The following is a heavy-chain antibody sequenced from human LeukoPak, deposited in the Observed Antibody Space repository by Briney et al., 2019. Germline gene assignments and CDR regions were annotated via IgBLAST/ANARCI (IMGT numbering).Heavy chain of an antibody. V-gene: IGHV1-8*01. J-gene: IGHJ5*02. Sequence: ASVKVSCKASGYTFTSCDINWVRQATGQGLEWMGWMNPNSGNTGYAQKFQGRVTMTRNTSISTAYMELSSLRSEDTAVYYCARRPIAARPKGGFDPWGQGTLVTVSS. D-gene: IGHD6-6*01. CDR2: MNPNSGNT. CDR3: ARRPIAARPKGGFDP. CDR1: GYTFTSCD.